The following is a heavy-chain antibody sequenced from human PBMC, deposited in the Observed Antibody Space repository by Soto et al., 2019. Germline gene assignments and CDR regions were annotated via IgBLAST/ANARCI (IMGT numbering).Heavy chain of an antibody. Sequence: QVRLVESGGGLVKPGGSLRLSCAASGFTFSDYDMTWFRQAPGSGLQWISYISTTGTFTKYADSVKVRFTVSRDNAAKSVYLQMNSLRVDDTGVYFCVRDLQVYGTDRNFNKPRDYWGQGTLVAVSA. J-gene: IGHJ4*02. CDR2: ISTTGTFT. V-gene: IGHV3-11*05. CDR1: GFTFSDYD. D-gene: IGHD4-17*01. CDR3: VRDLQVYGTDRNFNKPRDY.